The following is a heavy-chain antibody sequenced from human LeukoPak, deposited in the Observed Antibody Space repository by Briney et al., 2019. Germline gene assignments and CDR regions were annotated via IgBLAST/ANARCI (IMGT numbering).Heavy chain of an antibody. CDR1: GFTFSSYA. D-gene: IGHD6-13*01. V-gene: IGHV3-64*01. CDR3: ARDWLEYSSSWTYFDY. Sequence: GSLRLSCAASGFTFSSYAMHWVRQAPGKGLEYVSAISSNGGSTYYANSVKGRFTISRDNSKNTLYLQMGSLRAEDMAVYYCARDWLEYSSSWTYFDYWGQGTLVTVPS. CDR2: ISSNGGST. J-gene: IGHJ4*02.